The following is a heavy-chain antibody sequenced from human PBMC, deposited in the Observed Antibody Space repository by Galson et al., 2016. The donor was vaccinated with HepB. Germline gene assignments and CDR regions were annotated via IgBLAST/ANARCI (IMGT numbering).Heavy chain of an antibody. D-gene: IGHD3-3*01. J-gene: IGHJ6*03. V-gene: IGHV1-18*01. CDR2: ISAYNGNT. CDR1: GYTFTTFA. Sequence: SVKVSCKASGYTFTTFAIRWVRQAPGQGHEWMGWISAYNGNTKYSQKFQGRVTITRDTSASTAYMELSSLRSEDTAVYYCARQDYDFWSAIKYYYYYYMDVWGKGTTVTVSS. CDR3: ARQDYDFWSAIKYYYYYYMDV.